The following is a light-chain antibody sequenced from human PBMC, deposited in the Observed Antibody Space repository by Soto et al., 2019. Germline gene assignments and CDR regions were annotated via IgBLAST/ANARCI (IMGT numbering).Light chain of an antibody. Sequence: QSALTQPPSVSGAPGQRVTIFCTGSSSNIGAGYDVHWYQQLPGTAPKLLIYGNSNRPSGVPDRFSGSKSGTSASLAITGLQAEDEADYYCQSYDSSLSGSGVFGTGTKVTVL. CDR1: SSNIGAGYD. CDR2: GNS. CDR3: QSYDSSLSGSGV. J-gene: IGLJ1*01. V-gene: IGLV1-40*01.